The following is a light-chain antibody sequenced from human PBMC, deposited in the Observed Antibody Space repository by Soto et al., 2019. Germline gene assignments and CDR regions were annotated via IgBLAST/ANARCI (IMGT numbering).Light chain of an antibody. Sequence: QAVVTQSPSVSGAPGQRVTISCTGSSSNIGSTYDVQWYQQLPGTAPKLLIRGNTDRPSGVPDRFSGSKSGTSASLAITGLQADDEADYYCQSYDDSLSVHYVFGTGTKLTVL. CDR1: SSNIGSTYD. CDR3: QSYDDSLSVHYV. V-gene: IGLV1-40*01. J-gene: IGLJ1*01. CDR2: GNT.